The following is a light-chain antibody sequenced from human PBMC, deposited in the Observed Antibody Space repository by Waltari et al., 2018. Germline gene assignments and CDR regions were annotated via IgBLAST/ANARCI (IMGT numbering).Light chain of an antibody. Sequence: QSALTQPRPVSGSPGQSVTISCTGTSSDVGGYNYVSWYQQHPGKAPKLMIYDVSKRPSGVPDRFSGSKSGNTASLTISGLQAEDEADYYCCSYAGSPLVFGTGTKVTVL. J-gene: IGLJ1*01. CDR1: SSDVGGYNY. CDR3: CSYAGSPLV. V-gene: IGLV2-11*01. CDR2: DVS.